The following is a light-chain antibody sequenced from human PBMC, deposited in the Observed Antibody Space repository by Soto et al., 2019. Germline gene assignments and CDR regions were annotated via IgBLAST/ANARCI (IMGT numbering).Light chain of an antibody. CDR2: GAS. V-gene: IGKV3-20*01. Sequence: EIVLTQSPGTLSLSPGERATLSCRASQSVGSDYLAWYQQKPGQAPRILIFGASGRATGIPDRFSGSGSGTDFTLTISRLQPEDFAVYYCHHYGRSPGTFGQGTKVDIK. CDR3: HHYGRSPGT. J-gene: IGKJ1*01. CDR1: QSVGSDY.